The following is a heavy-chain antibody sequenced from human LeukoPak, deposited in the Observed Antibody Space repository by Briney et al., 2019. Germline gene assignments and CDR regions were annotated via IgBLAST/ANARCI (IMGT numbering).Heavy chain of an antibody. J-gene: IGHJ4*02. CDR1: GFTFSDYY. CDR2: ISSGGSTT. V-gene: IGHV3-11*04. Sequence: GGSLRLSCAASGFTFSDYYMSWIRQAPGKGLQWISFISSGGSTTNYAVSVKGRFTISRDNAKNSLYLQMNSLRAEDTAVYYCARDLFITMVRGVSQPFDYWGQGTLVTVSS. D-gene: IGHD3-10*01. CDR3: ARDLFITMVRGVSQPFDY.